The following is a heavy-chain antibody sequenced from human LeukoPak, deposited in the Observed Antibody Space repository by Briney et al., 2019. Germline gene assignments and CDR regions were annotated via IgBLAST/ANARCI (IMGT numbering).Heavy chain of an antibody. J-gene: IGHJ3*02. Sequence: GGSLRLSCAASGFTFSSYSMNWVRQAPGKGLEWVSSISSSSSYIYYADSVKGRFTISRDNAKDSLYLQMNSLRAEDTAVYYCPRYSGYDEAFDIWGQGTMVTVSS. D-gene: IGHD5-12*01. CDR3: PRYSGYDEAFDI. CDR1: GFTFSSYS. V-gene: IGHV3-21*01. CDR2: ISSSSSYI.